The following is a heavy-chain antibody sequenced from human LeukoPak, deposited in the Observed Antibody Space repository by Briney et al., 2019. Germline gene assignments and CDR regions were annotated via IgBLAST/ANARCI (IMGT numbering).Heavy chain of an antibody. CDR3: AAGGVYDLLDN. D-gene: IGHD2-8*01. V-gene: IGHV1-24*01. CDR1: GYSLSELS. Sequence: ASVKVSCKVSGYSLSELSMHWVRQAPGKGLEWMGGFDPENGEAVYAQKFQGRVTMTEDTSTDTSYMELNSMKSEDTAVYYCAAGGVYDLLDNWGQGTLVTVSS. J-gene: IGHJ4*02. CDR2: FDPENGEA.